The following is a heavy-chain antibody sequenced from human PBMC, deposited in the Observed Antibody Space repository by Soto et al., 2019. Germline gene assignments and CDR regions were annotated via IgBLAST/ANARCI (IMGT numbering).Heavy chain of an antibody. V-gene: IGHV5-51*01. Sequence: GASLKISCKGSGYNFTTYWIGWVRQMPGKGLEWMGFIYPGDSDTRYSPSFQGQVTLSADKSISTAYLQWSSLKASDTAMYYCARLSITGTTGYYYGMDVWGQGTTVTVSS. CDR2: IYPGDSDT. CDR3: ARLSITGTTGYYYGMDV. J-gene: IGHJ6*02. CDR1: GYNFTTYW. D-gene: IGHD1-20*01.